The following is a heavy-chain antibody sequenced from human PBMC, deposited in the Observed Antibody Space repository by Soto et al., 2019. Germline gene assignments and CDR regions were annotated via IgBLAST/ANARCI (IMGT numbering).Heavy chain of an antibody. CDR2: IYYSGST. CDR1: GGSISSGGYY. J-gene: IGHJ4*02. D-gene: IGHD4-17*01. Sequence: QVQLQESGPGLVKPSQTLSLTCTVSGGSISSGGYYWSWIRQHPGKGLEWIGYIYYSGSTYYNPSLKSRVTISVDTSKNQCSLKLSSVTAADTAVYYCAREFSAGDYAAGVFDYWGQGTLVTVSS. V-gene: IGHV4-31*03. CDR3: AREFSAGDYAAGVFDY.